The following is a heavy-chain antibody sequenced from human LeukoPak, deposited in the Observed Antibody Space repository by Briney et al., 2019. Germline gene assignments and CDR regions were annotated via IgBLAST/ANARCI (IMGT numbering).Heavy chain of an antibody. Sequence: PGGSLRLSCAASGFTFTTYSMNWVRQAPGKGLEWVSYISSSSVTIYYADSVKGRFTISRDNAKNSLYLQMNSLRAEDTAVYYCAGIDYYDSSGYYYVEDYWGQGTLVTVSS. J-gene: IGHJ4*02. CDR2: ISSSSVTI. CDR1: GFTFTTYS. V-gene: IGHV3-48*01. CDR3: AGIDYYDSSGYYYVEDY. D-gene: IGHD3-22*01.